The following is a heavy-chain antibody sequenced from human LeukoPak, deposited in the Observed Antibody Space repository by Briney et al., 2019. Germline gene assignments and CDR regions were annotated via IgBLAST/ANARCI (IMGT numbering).Heavy chain of an antibody. CDR1: GYTFTSYG. CDR3: ARNVFSKGAFDI. Sequence: ASVMVSCKASGYTFTSYGIGWVRQAPGQRLEWMGWINAGNGNTKYSQKFQGRVTITRDTSASTAYMELSSLRSEDTAVYYCARNVFSKGAFDIWGQGTMVTVSS. CDR2: INAGNGNT. V-gene: IGHV1-3*01. J-gene: IGHJ3*02. D-gene: IGHD2-21*01.